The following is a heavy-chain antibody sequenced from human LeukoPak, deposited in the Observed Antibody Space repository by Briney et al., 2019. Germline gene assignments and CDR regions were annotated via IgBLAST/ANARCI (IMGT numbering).Heavy chain of an antibody. CDR2: LSGESALT. Sequence: PGGSLRLSCAASGFTFSNFAMIWVRQAPGKGLECVSTLSGESALTYYADSVKGRFTISRENAKNSLFLQMNSLSPGDTAVYYCVRSTSPFIYYMDVWGTGTTVTVSS. V-gene: IGHV3-23*01. CDR3: VRSTSPFIYYMDV. CDR1: GFTFSNFA. J-gene: IGHJ6*03. D-gene: IGHD2-2*01.